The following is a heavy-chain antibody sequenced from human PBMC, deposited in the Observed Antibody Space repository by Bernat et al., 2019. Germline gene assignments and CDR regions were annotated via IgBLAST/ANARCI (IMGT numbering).Heavy chain of an antibody. V-gene: IGHV4-59*08. J-gene: IGHJ4*02. CDR2: IYYSGST. D-gene: IGHD3-10*01. CDR3: AGGLWFGESLGEY. Sequence: QVQLQESGPGLVKPSETLSLTCTVSGGSISSYYWSWIRQPPGKGLEWIGYIYYSGSTNYNPSLKSRVTISVDPSKNQFSLKLSSVTAADTAVYYCAGGLWFGESLGEYWGQGTLVTVSS. CDR1: GGSISSYY.